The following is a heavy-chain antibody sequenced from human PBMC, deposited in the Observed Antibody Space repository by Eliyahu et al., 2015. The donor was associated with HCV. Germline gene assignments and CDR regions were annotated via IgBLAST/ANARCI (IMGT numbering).Heavy chain of an antibody. CDR1: GGSFSGYY. CDR3: ASGVVRGVINY. V-gene: IGHV4-34*01. Sequence: QVQLQQWGAGLLKPSETLSLTCAVYGGSFSGYYWSWIRQPPGKGLEWIGEINHSGSTNYNPSLKSRVTISVDTSKNQFSLKLSSVTAADTAVYYCASGVVRGVINYWGQGTLVTVSS. J-gene: IGHJ4*02. D-gene: IGHD3-10*01. CDR2: INHSGST.